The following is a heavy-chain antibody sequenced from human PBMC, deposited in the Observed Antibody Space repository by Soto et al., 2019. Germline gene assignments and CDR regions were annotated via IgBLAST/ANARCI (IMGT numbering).Heavy chain of an antibody. CDR3: ARGKTLRGRVATIFGSFDY. J-gene: IGHJ4*02. Sequence: LETPSLTLTVSGGPLSRYFWGWIRQPPGEGMEWIGYIYYSGSTNYNPSLKSRVTISVDTSKNQFSLKLSSVTAADTAVYYCARGKTLRGRVATIFGSFDYWGQGTLVTVSS. D-gene: IGHD5-12*01. CDR1: GGPLSRYF. V-gene: IGHV4-59*01. CDR2: IYYSGST.